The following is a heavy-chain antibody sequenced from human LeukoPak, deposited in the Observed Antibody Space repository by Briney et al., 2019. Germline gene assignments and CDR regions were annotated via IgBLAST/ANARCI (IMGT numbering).Heavy chain of an antibody. J-gene: IGHJ5*02. CDR1: GGSFSGYY. V-gene: IGHV4-34*01. CDR2: INHSGST. D-gene: IGHD4-17*01. CDR3: AREIAGAGDYDQA. Sequence: SETLSLTCAVYGGSFSGYYWSWIRQPPGKGLEWIGEINHSGSTNYNPSLKSRVTMSVDTSKNQFSLKLSSVTAADTAVYYCAREIAGAGDYDQAWGQGTLVTVSS.